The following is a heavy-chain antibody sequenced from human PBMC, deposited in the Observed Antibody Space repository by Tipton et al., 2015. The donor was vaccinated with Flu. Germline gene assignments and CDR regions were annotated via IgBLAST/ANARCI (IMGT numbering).Heavy chain of an antibody. CDR3: ATNGLPDSSVGFDF. D-gene: IGHD3/OR15-3a*01. CDR2: ITSSGSDI. V-gene: IGHV3-48*03. CDR1: GFIFSNFG. J-gene: IGHJ4*02. Sequence: SLRLSCASSGFIFSNFGMNWLRQAPGKGLDWVSYITSSGSDIYLADSVKGRFTVSRDNAKNSLYLQMNSLRAEDTATYYCATNGLPDSSVGFDFWGQGTLVTVSS.